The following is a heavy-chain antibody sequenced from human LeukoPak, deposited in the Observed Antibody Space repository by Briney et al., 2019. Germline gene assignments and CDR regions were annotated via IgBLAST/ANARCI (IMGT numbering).Heavy chain of an antibody. CDR3: ARGPVITMVQGVIGWFDP. CDR1: GGSISSYY. V-gene: IGHV4-4*07. J-gene: IGHJ5*02. D-gene: IGHD3-10*01. Sequence: SETLSLTCTVSGGSISSYYWSWIRQPAGKGLEWIGRIYTSGSTSYNPSVKRRVTISVDTSKNQFSLKLSSVTAADTAVYYCARGPVITMVQGVIGWFDPWGQGTLVTVSS. CDR2: IYTSGST.